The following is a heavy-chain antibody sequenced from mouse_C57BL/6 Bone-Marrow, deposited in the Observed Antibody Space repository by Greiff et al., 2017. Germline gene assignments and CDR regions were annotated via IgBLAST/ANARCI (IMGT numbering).Heavy chain of an antibody. CDR2: IRSAGDYT. J-gene: IGHJ4*01. CDR3: TRDRRAMDY. Sequence: EVKLMESGEGLVKPGGSLKLSCAASGFTFSSYAMSWVRQTPEKRLEWVAYIRSAGDYTYYADTVKGRFTISRDNARNTLYLPMSSLKSDDTAMYYCTRDRRAMDYWGQGTSVTVSS. CDR1: GFTFSSYA. V-gene: IGHV5-9-1*02.